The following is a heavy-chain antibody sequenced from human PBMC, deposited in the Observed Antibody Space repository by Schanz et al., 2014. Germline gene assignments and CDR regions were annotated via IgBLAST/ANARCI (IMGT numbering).Heavy chain of an antibody. J-gene: IGHJ6*02. Sequence: QVQLVQSGAEVKKPGASVKVSCKASGYTFTNHYLHWVRQAPGQGLEWMGWINPNSGGTNYPQRFQGRVTTTRDTSSRTVYMQLSRLTSDDTAVYFCARERGRGYCSRTSCSKDYGMDVWGQGTTVTVSS. V-gene: IGHV1-2*02. CDR1: GYTFTNHY. CDR2: INPNSGGT. D-gene: IGHD2-2*01. CDR3: ARERGRGYCSRTSCSKDYGMDV.